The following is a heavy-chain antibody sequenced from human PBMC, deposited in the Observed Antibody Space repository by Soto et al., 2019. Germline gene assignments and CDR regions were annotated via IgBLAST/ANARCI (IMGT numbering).Heavy chain of an antibody. J-gene: IGHJ4*01. CDR3: ARSPYSGTYYGYFDF. CDR2: IIAGHGHR. V-gene: IGHV1-3*01. Sequence: ASVKASSKASGSTFSHYSIHWACQSPGQRLKGMGWIIAGHGHRKYSQTFESRLTITRDTSAGTAYMELSSLTSEDTTVYYCARSPYSGTYYGYFDFKGHRALFTVSS. D-gene: IGHD1-26*01. CDR1: GSTFSHYS.